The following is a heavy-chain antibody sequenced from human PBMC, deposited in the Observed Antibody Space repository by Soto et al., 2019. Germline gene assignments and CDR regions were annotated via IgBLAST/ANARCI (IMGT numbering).Heavy chain of an antibody. D-gene: IGHD6-19*01. CDR1: GGTFSSYA. J-gene: IGHJ5*02. CDR2: IIPIFGTA. V-gene: IGHV1-69*13. Sequence: SVKVSCKASGGTFSSYAISWVRQAPGQGLEWMGGIIPIFGTANYAQKFQGRVTITADESTSTAYMELSSLRSEDTAVYYCARGYSSGWSQLWFDPWGQGTLVPVAS. CDR3: ARGYSSGWSQLWFDP.